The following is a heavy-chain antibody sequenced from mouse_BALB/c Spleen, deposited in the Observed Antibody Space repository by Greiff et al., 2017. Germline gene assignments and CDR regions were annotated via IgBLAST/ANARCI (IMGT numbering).Heavy chain of an antibody. CDR1: GYTFTDYN. J-gene: IGHJ3*01. V-gene: IGHV1-18*01. CDR3: ARDSSGYKFAY. D-gene: IGHD3-2*01. Sequence: EVQLQQSGPELVKPGASVKIPCKASGYTFTDYNMDWVKQSHGKSLEWIGDINPNNGGTISNQKFKGKATLTVDKSSSTAYIELRILTSEDTAVDYCARDSSGYKFAYWGQGTLVTVSA. CDR2: INPNNGGT.